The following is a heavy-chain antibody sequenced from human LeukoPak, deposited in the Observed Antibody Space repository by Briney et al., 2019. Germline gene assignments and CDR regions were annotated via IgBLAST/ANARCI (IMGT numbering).Heavy chain of an antibody. CDR2: INPNSGGT. Sequence: GASVEVSCKASGYTFTGYYMHWVRQAPGQGLEWMGRINPNSGGTNYAQKFQGRVTMTRDTSISTAYMELSRLRSDDTAVYYCARGKAVASRIFDYWGQGTLVTVSS. CDR1: GYTFTGYY. V-gene: IGHV1-2*06. J-gene: IGHJ4*02. CDR3: ARGKAVASRIFDY. D-gene: IGHD6-19*01.